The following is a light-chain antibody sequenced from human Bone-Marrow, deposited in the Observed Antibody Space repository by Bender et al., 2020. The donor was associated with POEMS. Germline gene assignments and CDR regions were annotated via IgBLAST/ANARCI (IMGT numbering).Light chain of an antibody. Sequence: QSSLTQPASVSGSPGQSITISCTGTSSDIGAYTYVSWYQHHPGKAPKLMIYEGSKRPSGVSNRFSGSKSDNTASLTISGLQAEDEADYYCCSYTGSSYVFGTGTKVTVL. J-gene: IGLJ1*01. V-gene: IGLV2-23*01. CDR2: EGS. CDR3: CSYTGSSYV. CDR1: SSDIGAYTY.